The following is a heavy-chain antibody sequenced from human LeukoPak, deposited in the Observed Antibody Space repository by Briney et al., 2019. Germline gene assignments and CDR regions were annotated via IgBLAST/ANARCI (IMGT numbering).Heavy chain of an antibody. V-gene: IGHV4-31*03. J-gene: IGHJ5*02. D-gene: IGHD3-10*01. CDR3: ARRLPLVRGDWFDP. Sequence: PSQTLSLTCTVSGGSISSGGYYWSWIRQHPGKGLEWIGYIYYSGSTYYNPSLKSRVTIPVDTSKNQFSLKLSSVTAADTAVYYCARRLPLVRGDWFDPWGQGTLVTVSS. CDR2: IYYSGST. CDR1: GGSISSGGYY.